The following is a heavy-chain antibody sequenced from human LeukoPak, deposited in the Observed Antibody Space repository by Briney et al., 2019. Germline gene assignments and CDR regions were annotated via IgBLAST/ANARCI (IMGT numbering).Heavy chain of an antibody. CDR1: VGSFSGYY. D-gene: IGHD3-10*01. CDR2: INHSGST. CDR3: ARGKPYYYGSGSYLGGLYFDY. J-gene: IGHJ4*02. Sequence: NPSETLSLTSAVYVGSFSGYYWSWIRQPPGKGLEWIGEINHSGSTNYNPSLKSRVTISVDTSKNQFSLKLSSVTAADTAVYYCARGKPYYYGSGSYLGGLYFDYWGQGSLVTVSS. V-gene: IGHV4-34*01.